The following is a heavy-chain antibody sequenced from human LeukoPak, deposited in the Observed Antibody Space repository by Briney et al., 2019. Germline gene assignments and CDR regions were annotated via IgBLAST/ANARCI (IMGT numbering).Heavy chain of an antibody. D-gene: IGHD4-17*01. CDR3: ALVTTVTYHY. Sequence: GGSLRLSCAASEFTFGSYAMNWVRQAPGKGLEWVSYISSSSSTIYYADSVKGRFTISRDNAKNSLYLQMNSLRDEDTAVYYCALVTTVTYHYWGQGTLVTVSS. CDR1: EFTFGSYA. V-gene: IGHV3-48*02. J-gene: IGHJ4*02. CDR2: ISSSSSTI.